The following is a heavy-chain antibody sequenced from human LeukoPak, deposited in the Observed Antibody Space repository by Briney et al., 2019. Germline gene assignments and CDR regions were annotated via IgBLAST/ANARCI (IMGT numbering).Heavy chain of an antibody. J-gene: IGHJ5*02. CDR3: ATAPRGLLWFGELLGFDP. CDR2: FDPEDGET. D-gene: IGHD3-10*01. CDR1: GYTLTELS. Sequence: ASVKVSCKVSGYTLTELSMHWVRQAPGKGLEWMGGFDPEDGETIYAQKFQGRVTMTEDTSTDTAYMELSSLRSEDTAVYYCATAPRGLLWFGELLGFDPWGQGTLVTDSS. V-gene: IGHV1-24*01.